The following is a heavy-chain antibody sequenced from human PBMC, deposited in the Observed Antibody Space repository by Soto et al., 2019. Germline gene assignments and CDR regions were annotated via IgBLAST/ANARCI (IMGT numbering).Heavy chain of an antibody. V-gene: IGHV1-3*01. D-gene: IGHD4-17*01. CDR3: ARGAGRSPVTRAFDI. Sequence: QVQLLQSAAELKMPGASLNLSCKTSGYNFTNCAVHWLRQAPGQRLEWLGWIKGGTGNTRFSERFQDRVTLTRATSASTVYMELTGLKSEDTAIYYCARGAGRSPVTRAFDIWGQGTVVTVSS. CDR2: IKGGTGNT. CDR1: GYNFTNCA. J-gene: IGHJ3*02.